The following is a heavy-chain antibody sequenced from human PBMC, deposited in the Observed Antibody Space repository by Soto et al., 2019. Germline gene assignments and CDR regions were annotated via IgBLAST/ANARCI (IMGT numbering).Heavy chain of an antibody. CDR1: GGSFIGYY. J-gene: IGHJ4*02. V-gene: IGHV4-34*01. D-gene: IGHD2-2*01. CDR2: INHSGST. CDR3: ARVRSSILDY. Sequence: PSETLSLTCAVYGGSFIGYYWSWILQPPGKGLEWIGEINHSGSTNYNPSLKSRVTISVDTSKNQFSLKLSSVTAADTAVYYCARVRSSILDYWGQGTLVTVSS.